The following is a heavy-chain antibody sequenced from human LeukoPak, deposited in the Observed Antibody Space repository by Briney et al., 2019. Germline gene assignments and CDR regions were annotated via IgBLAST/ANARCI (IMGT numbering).Heavy chain of an antibody. J-gene: IGHJ4*02. CDR1: GYTFTGYY. CDR3: ARDLLARRYYYDSRGGLFRY. Sequence: GASVKVSCKASGYTFTGYYMHWVRQAPGQGLEWMGWINPNSGGTNYAQKFQGRVTMTRDTSISTAYMELSRLRSDDTAVYYCARDLLARRYYYDSRGGLFRYWGQGTLVTVSS. D-gene: IGHD3-22*01. CDR2: INPNSGGT. V-gene: IGHV1-2*02.